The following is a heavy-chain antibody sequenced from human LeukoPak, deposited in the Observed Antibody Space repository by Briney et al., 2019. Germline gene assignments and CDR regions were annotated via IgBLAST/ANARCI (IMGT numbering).Heavy chain of an antibody. Sequence: ASVKVSCKASGYTFTSYYMHWVRQAPGQGLEWRGIINPSGGSTSYAQKSQGRVTMTRDTSTSTVYMELSSLRSEDTAVYYCARAPYGDYGRVDYWGQGTLVTVSS. CDR3: ARAPYGDYGRVDY. J-gene: IGHJ4*02. D-gene: IGHD4-17*01. CDR2: INPSGGST. V-gene: IGHV1-46*01. CDR1: GYTFTSYY.